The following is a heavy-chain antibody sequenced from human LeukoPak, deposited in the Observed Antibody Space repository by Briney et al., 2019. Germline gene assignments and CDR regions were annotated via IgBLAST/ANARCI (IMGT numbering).Heavy chain of an antibody. V-gene: IGHV4-39*07. CDR2: IYNSGST. D-gene: IGHD6-13*01. Sequence: SETLSLTCTVSGGSISSSLYYWGWIRQPPGKGLEWIGSIYNSGSTYYNPSLQSRVTISVDTSKNQFSLRLNSVTAADTAVYYCAREDSSSWHVVDYWGQGTLVTVSS. CDR3: AREDSSSWHVVDY. CDR1: GGSISSSLYY. J-gene: IGHJ4*02.